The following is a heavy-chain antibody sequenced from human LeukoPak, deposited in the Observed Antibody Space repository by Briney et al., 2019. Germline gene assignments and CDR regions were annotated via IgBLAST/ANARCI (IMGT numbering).Heavy chain of an antibody. D-gene: IGHD3-22*01. J-gene: IGHJ4*02. Sequence: GGSLRLSCAASGFTFDDYAMHWVRQAPGKGLEWVSGISWNSGSKGYADSVKGRFTISRDNAKNSLYLQMNSLRAEDTAFYYCAKDSYDSSGYYYFFDYWGQGTLVTVSS. V-gene: IGHV3-9*01. CDR1: GFTFDDYA. CDR3: AKDSYDSSGYYYFFDY. CDR2: ISWNSGSK.